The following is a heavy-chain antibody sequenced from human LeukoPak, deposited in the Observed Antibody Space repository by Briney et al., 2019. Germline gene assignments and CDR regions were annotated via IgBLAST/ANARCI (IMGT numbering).Heavy chain of an antibody. CDR3: ASGDDYGDYHFDY. Sequence: SVKVSCKASGGTFSSYAISWVRQAPGQGLEWMGGIIPIFGTANYAQKFQGRVTITADESTSTAYMEMSSLRSEDTAVYYCASGDDYGDYHFDYWGQGTLVTVSS. V-gene: IGHV1-69*13. J-gene: IGHJ4*02. CDR2: IIPIFGTA. D-gene: IGHD4-17*01. CDR1: GGTFSSYA.